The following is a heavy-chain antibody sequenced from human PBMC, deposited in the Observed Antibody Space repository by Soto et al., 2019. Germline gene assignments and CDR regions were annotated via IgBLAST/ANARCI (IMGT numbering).Heavy chain of an antibody. V-gene: IGHV4-61*01. Sequence: SEALALSCALSGDSVNSENSYWNWIRQAPGKGPEWIGYIYYNGGTNYNPSLKSRATILLDTSTSQFSLTLTSVTAADTAVYYCARDGGQGRGVIGHYWGRGILVTVSS. D-gene: IGHD3-16*02. J-gene: IGHJ4*02. CDR1: GDSVNSENSY. CDR3: ARDGGQGRGVIGHY. CDR2: IYYNGGT.